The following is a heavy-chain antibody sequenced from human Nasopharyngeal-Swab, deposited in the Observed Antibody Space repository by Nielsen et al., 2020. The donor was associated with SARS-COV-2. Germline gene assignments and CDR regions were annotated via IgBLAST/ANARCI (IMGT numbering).Heavy chain of an antibody. V-gene: IGHV4-34*01. J-gene: IGHJ4*02. CDR3: ARGVER. CDR1: GGSISSGGYY. Sequence: SETLSLTCTVYGGSISSGGYYWSWIRQPPGKGLEWIGEINHSGSTNYNPSLKSRVTISVDTSKNQFYLKLSSVTAADTAVYYCARGVERWGQGTLVTVSS. CDR2: INHSGST.